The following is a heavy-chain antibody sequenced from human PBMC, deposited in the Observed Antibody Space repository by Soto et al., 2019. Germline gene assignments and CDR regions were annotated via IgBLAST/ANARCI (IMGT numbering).Heavy chain of an antibody. D-gene: IGHD2-2*01. CDR3: ARDPHSFRHCSSTGCYGNGFEP. V-gene: IGHV1-69*13. CDR2: IIPIFGTA. CDR1: GGTFSSYA. Sequence: SVQVSCQASGGTFSSYAISWVRLAPGQGLEWMGGIIPIFGTANYAQKFQGRVTITADESTSTAYMELSSLRSEDTAVYYCARDPHSFRHCSSTGCYGNGFEPWG. J-gene: IGHJ5*02.